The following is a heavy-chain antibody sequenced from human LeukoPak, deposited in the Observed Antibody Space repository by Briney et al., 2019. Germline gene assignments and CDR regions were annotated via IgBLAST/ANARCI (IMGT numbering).Heavy chain of an antibody. CDR1: GGSISSSSYY. Sequence: SETLSLTCTVSGGSISSSSYYWGWIRQPPGKGLEWIGRIYYSGSTCYNPSRKSRVTISVDTSKNQFSLKLSSVTAADTAVYYCARDSPPRIRHYYYYYMDVWGKGTTVTVSS. J-gene: IGHJ6*03. V-gene: IGHV4-39*07. D-gene: IGHD2-15*01. CDR2: IYYSGST. CDR3: ARDSPPRIRHYYYYYMDV.